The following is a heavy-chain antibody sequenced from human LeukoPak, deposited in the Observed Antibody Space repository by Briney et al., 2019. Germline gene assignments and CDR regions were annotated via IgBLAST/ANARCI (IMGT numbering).Heavy chain of an antibody. D-gene: IGHD3-16*01. V-gene: IGHV3-48*04. J-gene: IGHJ2*01. CDR1: GFTFSSYG. CDR2: ISSIGSTI. Sequence: GGSLRLSCAASGFTFSSYGMNWVGQAPGKVLDWVSYISSIGSTIYYADSVKGRFTISRDNAQNSLYLQMNSLRAEDTAVYYCARDMKTYFDLWGRGTLVTVYS. CDR3: ARDMKTYFDL.